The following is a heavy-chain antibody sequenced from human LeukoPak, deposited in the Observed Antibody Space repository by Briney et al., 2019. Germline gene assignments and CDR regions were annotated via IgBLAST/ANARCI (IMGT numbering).Heavy chain of an antibody. D-gene: IGHD6-13*01. CDR2: INHSGST. CDR1: GGSFGGCY. J-gene: IGHJ4*02. Sequence: SETLSLTCAVYGGSFGGCYWSWIRQPPGKGLEWIGEINHSGSTNYNPSLKSRVTISVDTSKNQFSLKLSSVTAADTAVYYCARDSSSSSYDYWGQGTLVTVSS. CDR3: ARDSSSSSYDY. V-gene: IGHV4-34*01.